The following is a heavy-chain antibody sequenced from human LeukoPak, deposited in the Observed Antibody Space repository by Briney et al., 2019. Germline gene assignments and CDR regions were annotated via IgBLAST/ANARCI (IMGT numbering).Heavy chain of an antibody. D-gene: IGHD3-10*01. V-gene: IGHV1-69*13. CDR2: IIPIFGTA. CDR1: GYTSTSYG. Sequence: GASVKVSCKASGYTSTSYGISWVRQAPGQGLEWMGGIIPIFGTANYAQKFQGRVTITADESTSTAYMELSSLRSEDTAVYYCARGNYGSGSYYYNWFDPWGQGTLVTVSS. CDR3: ARGNYGSGSYYYNWFDP. J-gene: IGHJ5*02.